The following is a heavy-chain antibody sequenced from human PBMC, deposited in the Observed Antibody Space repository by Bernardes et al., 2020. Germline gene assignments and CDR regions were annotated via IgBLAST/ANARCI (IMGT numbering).Heavy chain of an antibody. Sequence: SETLSVTCAVYGGSFSGYYWSWIRQPPGKGLEWIGEINHSGSTNYNPSLKSRVTISVDTSKNQFSQKLSSVTAADTAVYYCARVLPIVVVPAANETRYYYYYYGMDVWGKGTTVTVSS. CDR3: ARVLPIVVVPAANETRYYYYYYGMDV. D-gene: IGHD2-2*01. CDR1: GGSFSGYY. J-gene: IGHJ6*04. V-gene: IGHV4-34*01. CDR2: INHSGST.